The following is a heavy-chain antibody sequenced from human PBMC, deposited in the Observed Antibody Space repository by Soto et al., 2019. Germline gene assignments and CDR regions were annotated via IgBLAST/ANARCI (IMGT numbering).Heavy chain of an antibody. V-gene: IGHV3-21*01. CDR2: ISSSSSYI. Sequence: GGSLRLSCAASGFTFSSYSMNWVRQAPGKGLEWVSSISSSSSYIYYADSVKGRFTISRDNAKNSLYLQMNSLRAEDTAVYYCARGWLRGLKEFDYWGQGTLVTVSS. J-gene: IGHJ4*02. CDR3: ARGWLRGLKEFDY. D-gene: IGHD5-12*01. CDR1: GFTFSSYS.